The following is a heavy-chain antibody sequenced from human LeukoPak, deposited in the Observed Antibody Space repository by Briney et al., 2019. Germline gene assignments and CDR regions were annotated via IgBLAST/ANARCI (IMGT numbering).Heavy chain of an antibody. J-gene: IGHJ6*02. CDR2: ISWNSGSI. D-gene: IGHD6-6*01. V-gene: IGHV3-9*01. CDR1: GFTFSSYS. CDR3: AKGRWQLNYYGMDV. Sequence: PGGSLRLSCAASGFTFSSYSMNWVRQAPGKGLEWVSGISWNSGSIGYADSVKGRFTISRDNAKNSLYLQMNSLRAEDTALYYCAKGRWQLNYYGMDVWGQGTTVTVSS.